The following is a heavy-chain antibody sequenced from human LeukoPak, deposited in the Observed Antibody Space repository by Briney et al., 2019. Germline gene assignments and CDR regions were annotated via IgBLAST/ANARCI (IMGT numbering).Heavy chain of an antibody. CDR2: ISFDGSKR. V-gene: IGHV3-30*18. CDR3: AKDLAPFPIAAADNGGPFDY. D-gene: IGHD6-13*01. J-gene: IGHJ4*02. CDR1: GFTFNSSG. Sequence: PGGSLRLSCAASGFTFNSSGMHWVRQAPGKGLEWVAMISFDGSKRYYADSVKGRFTVSRDNSKNTLYLQMSSLRAEDTAVYYCAKDLAPFPIAAADNGGPFDYWGQGTLVTVSS.